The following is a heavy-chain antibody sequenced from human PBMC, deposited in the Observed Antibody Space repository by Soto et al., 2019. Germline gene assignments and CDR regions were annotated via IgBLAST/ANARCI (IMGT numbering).Heavy chain of an antibody. CDR2: ISYDGSNK. V-gene: IGHV3-30*18. D-gene: IGHD6-6*01. J-gene: IGHJ4*02. CDR1: GFTFSSYG. Sequence: QVQLVESGGGVVQPGRSLRLSCAASGFTFSSYGMHWVRQAPGKGLEWVAVISYDGSNKYYADSVKGRFTISRDNSKNTLYLQMNSLRAEDTAVYYCAKDREQLGPYYFDYWGQGTLVTVSS. CDR3: AKDREQLGPYYFDY.